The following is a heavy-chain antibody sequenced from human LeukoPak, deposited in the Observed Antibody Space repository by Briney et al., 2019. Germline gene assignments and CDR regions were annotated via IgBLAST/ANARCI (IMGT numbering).Heavy chain of an antibody. Sequence: SETLSLTFTVSGGSISSYYWSWIRQPPGKGLEWIGYIHYSGSTNYNPSLKSRVTISVDTSKNQFSLKLSSVTAADTAVYYCARQSGGNEDFDYWGQGTLVTVSS. J-gene: IGHJ4*02. CDR2: IHYSGST. CDR3: ARQSGGNEDFDY. CDR1: GGSISSYY. V-gene: IGHV4-59*08. D-gene: IGHD4-23*01.